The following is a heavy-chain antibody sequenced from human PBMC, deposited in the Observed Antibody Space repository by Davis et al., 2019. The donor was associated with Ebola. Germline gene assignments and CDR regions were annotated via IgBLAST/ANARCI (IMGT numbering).Heavy chain of an antibody. CDR1: GGSVSSGGYS. CDR2: IDWDGDR. J-gene: IGHJ5*02. Sequence: TLSFTCAVSGGSVSSGGYSWSWIRQPAGKALEWLALIDWDGDRYYNTSLKTRLTISKDTSKNQVVLTMTNMDPVDTATYFCARSPSTTSCYDRPLQSWGQGTLVTVSS. CDR3: ARSPSTTSCYDRPLQS. D-gene: IGHD2-2*01. V-gene: IGHV2-70*01.